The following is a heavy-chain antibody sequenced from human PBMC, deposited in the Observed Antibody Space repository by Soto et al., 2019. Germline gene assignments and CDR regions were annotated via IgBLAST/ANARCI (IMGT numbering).Heavy chain of an antibody. CDR1: GFTFSSYG. CDR2: ISYDGSNK. J-gene: IGHJ6*02. Sequence: PGGSLRLSCAASGFTFSSYGMHWVRQAPGKGLEWVAVISYDGSNKYYADSVKGRFTISRDNSKNTLYLQMNSLRAEDTAVYYCAKDYDFWSGYSGPHYYYYYGMDVWGQGTTVTVSS. CDR3: AKDYDFWSGYSGPHYYYYYGMDV. V-gene: IGHV3-30*18. D-gene: IGHD3-3*01.